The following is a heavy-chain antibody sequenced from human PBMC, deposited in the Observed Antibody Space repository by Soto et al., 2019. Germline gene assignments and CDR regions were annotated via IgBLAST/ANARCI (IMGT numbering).Heavy chain of an antibody. CDR1: GGSIISHY. CDR2: IHYTGST. CDR3: ARGGWSLDY. V-gene: IGHV4-59*11. Sequence: QVQLQESGPGLVKPWETLSLICSVSGGSIISHYWSWIRQPPGKGLEWIGYIHYTGSTDYNPSLKSRLTISVDTSKNQFSLKVSSVTAADTAVYYCARGGWSLDYWGQGTLVTVSS. D-gene: IGHD2-15*01. J-gene: IGHJ4*02.